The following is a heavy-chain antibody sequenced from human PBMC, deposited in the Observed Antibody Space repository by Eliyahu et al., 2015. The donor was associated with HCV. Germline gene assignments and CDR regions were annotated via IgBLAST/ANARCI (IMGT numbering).Heavy chain of an antibody. V-gene: IGHV4-39*01. Sequence: QLQLQESGPGLVQPSETLSLTCTVSGDSISSSSYYXXXXRQPPGKGLXWIGSIYYTGSTYYNPSLKSRVTISVDTSKNQFSLKLSSVTAADTAVYYCARHLRGEWGMIIVVIRDYFDYWGQGTLVTVSS. CDR1: GDSISSSSYY. J-gene: IGHJ4*02. CDR2: IYYTGST. D-gene: IGHD3-22*01. CDR3: ARHLRGEWGMIIVVIRDYFDY.